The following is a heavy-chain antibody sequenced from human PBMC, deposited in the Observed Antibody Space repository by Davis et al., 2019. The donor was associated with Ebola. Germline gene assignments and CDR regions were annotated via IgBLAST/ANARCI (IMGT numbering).Heavy chain of an antibody. CDR2: IKQDGSEK. Sequence: GESLKISCAASGFTFSSYAMSWFRQAPGKGLEWVANIKQDGSEKYYVDSVKGRFTISRDNAKNSLYLQTNSLRTEDTAVYYCARWLRFRGYYYGMDVWGQGTTVTVSS. V-gene: IGHV3-7*03. CDR3: ARWLRFRGYYYGMDV. D-gene: IGHD3-10*01. CDR1: GFTFSSYA. J-gene: IGHJ6*02.